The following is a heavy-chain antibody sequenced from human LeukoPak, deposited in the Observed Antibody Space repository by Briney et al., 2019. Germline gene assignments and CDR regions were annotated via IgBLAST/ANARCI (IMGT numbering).Heavy chain of an antibody. V-gene: IGHV3-30*02. CDR1: GFAFSSYG. J-gene: IGHJ6*03. CDR2: IHYDSTTE. Sequence: GGSLRLSCAASGFAFSSYGMHWVRQAPGKGLEWVAYIHYDSTTEDYADSVKGRFTISRDNSKNTLYLQMNSLRAEDTAVYYCAKDEGYYYYMDVWGKGTTVTISS. CDR3: AKDEGYYYYMDV.